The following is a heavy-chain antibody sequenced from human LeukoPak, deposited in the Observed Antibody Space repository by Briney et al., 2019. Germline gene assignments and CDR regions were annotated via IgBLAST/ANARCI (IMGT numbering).Heavy chain of an antibody. CDR1: GFTFDDYA. CDR2: ISWNSGSI. D-gene: IGHD3-9*01. CDR3: AKGGDYDILTGNFDY. J-gene: IGHJ4*02. V-gene: IGHV3-9*01. Sequence: PGGSLRLSCAASGFTFDDYAMHWVRQAPGKGLEWVSGISWNSGSIGYADSVKGRFTISRDNAKNSLYLQMNSLRAEDTALYYCAKGGDYDILTGNFDYRGQGTLVTVSS.